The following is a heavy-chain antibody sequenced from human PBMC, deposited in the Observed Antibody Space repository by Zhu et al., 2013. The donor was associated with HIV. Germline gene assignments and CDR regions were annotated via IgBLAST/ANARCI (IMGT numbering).Heavy chain of an antibody. CDR2: INHSGST. V-gene: IGHV4-34*01. CDR3: ARGHPKDDSHYDFWSGYYPNYYYGMDV. D-gene: IGHD3-3*01. Sequence: QVQLQQWGAGLLKPSETLSLTCAVYGGSFSGYYWSWIRQPPGKGLEWIGEINHSGSTNYNPSLKSRVTISVDTSKNQFSLKLSSVTAADTAVYYCARGHPKDDSHYDFWSGYYPNYYYGMDVWGQGTTGHRLL. J-gene: IGHJ6*02. CDR1: GGSFSGYY.